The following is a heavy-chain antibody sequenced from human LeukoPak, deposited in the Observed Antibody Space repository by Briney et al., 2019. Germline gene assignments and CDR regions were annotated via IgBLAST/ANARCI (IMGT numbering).Heavy chain of an antibody. CDR1: GGSLSSYY. D-gene: IGHD6-13*01. J-gene: IGHJ6*03. CDR3: ARDQTAHIAAAVRYYYYMDV. CDR2: IYTSVST. Sequence: SETLSLTCTVSGGSLSSYYWSWIRQPAGKGLEWIGRIYTSVSTNYNPSLKSRVTMSVDTSKNQFSLKLSSVTAADTAVYYCARDQTAHIAAAVRYYYYMDVWGKGTTVTVSS. V-gene: IGHV4-4*07.